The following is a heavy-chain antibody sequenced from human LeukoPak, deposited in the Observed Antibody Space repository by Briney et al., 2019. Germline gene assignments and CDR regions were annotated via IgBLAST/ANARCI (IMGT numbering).Heavy chain of an antibody. CDR2: ISGSGDNT. Sequence: GGSLRLSCAASGFTFSSNAMNWVRQAPGKGLEWVSGISGSGDNTYYADSVKGRFTISRDNSKNTLYMEMNSLRAEDTAVYYCAKGGRGRIATRPDYWGQGTLVTVSS. CDR1: GFTFSSNA. V-gene: IGHV3-23*01. CDR3: AKGGRGRIATRPDY. D-gene: IGHD6-13*01. J-gene: IGHJ4*02.